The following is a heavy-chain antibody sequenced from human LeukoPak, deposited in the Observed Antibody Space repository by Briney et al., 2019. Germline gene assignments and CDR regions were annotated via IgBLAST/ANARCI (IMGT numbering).Heavy chain of an antibody. CDR3: AKAVSGSYDYFDY. J-gene: IGHJ4*02. D-gene: IGHD1-26*01. CDR1: GFTFSSYA. Sequence: GGSLRLSCAASGFTFSSYAMSWVRQAPGKGLEWVPAISGSGGSTYYADSVKGRFTISRDNSKNTLYLQMNSLRAEDTAVYYCAKAVSGSYDYFDYWGQGTLVTVSS. V-gene: IGHV3-23*01. CDR2: ISGSGGST.